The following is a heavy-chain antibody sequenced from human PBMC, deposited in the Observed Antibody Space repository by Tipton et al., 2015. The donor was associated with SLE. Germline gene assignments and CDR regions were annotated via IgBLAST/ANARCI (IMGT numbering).Heavy chain of an antibody. CDR1: GYTFTSYG. CDR2: ISAYNGNT. CDR3: ARGDRAADLAEYFQH. D-gene: IGHD6-13*01. J-gene: IGHJ1*01. V-gene: IGHV1-18*01. Sequence: QSGPEVKKPGASVKVSCKASGYTFTSYGISWVRQAPGQGLEWMGWISAYNGNTNYAQKLQGIVTMTTDTSTSTAYMELRSLSTDDTAVYYCARGDRAADLAEYFQHWGQGSLVTVSS.